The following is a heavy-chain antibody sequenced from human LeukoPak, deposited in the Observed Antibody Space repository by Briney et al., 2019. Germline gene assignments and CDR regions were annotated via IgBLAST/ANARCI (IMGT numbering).Heavy chain of an antibody. V-gene: IGHV4-39*01. Sequence: SETLSLTCTVSGGSINIDNYYWGWIRQPPGKGLEWIGSTYYRGSAYYSPSLKSRVTISLDTSKNQFSLKLRSATAADTAVYYCARQEPIDYGVSQRYNWFDTWGQGTLVTVSS. D-gene: IGHD4-17*01. J-gene: IGHJ5*02. CDR3: ARQEPIDYGVSQRYNWFDT. CDR2: TYYRGSA. CDR1: GGSINIDNYY.